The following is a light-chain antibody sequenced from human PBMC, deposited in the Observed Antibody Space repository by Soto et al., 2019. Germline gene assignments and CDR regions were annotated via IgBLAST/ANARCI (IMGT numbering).Light chain of an antibody. CDR1: SSNIGSKT. Sequence: QSVLTQPPSASAPPGQRVTISCSGSSSNIGSKTVNWYQQLPGTAPKPLIFSNDQRPSGVPDRFSGSKSSTSAFLAISGLPSSDVANDYGAAWDDSLYGVVFGGATKLTVL. CDR2: SND. V-gene: IGLV1-44*01. J-gene: IGLJ2*01. CDR3: AAWDDSLYGVV.